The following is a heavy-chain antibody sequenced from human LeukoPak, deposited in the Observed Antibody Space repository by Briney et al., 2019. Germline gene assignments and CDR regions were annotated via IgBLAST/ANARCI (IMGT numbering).Heavy chain of an antibody. CDR3: ARGWYYYYYMDV. CDR1: GGSISSYY. J-gene: IGHJ6*03. CDR2: IYTSGST. V-gene: IGHV4-4*09. Sequence: SETLSLTCTVSGGSISSYYWSWIRQPPGEGLEWIGYIYTSGSTNYNPSLKSRVTISVVTSKNQFSLKLSSVTAADTAVYYCARGWYYYYYMDVWGKGTTVTVSS.